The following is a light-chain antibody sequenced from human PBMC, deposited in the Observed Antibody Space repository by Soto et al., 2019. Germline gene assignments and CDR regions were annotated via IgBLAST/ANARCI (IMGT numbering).Light chain of an antibody. Sequence: QSLVTQPPSVSGAPGQRVTISCTGSSSNIGAGYDVHWYQQLPGTAPKLLIYGNRNPPSGVPDRFSGSKSGTAASLAITGLQAEDEADYYCQSYDSSLSGYVFGTGTKVTVL. CDR2: GNR. J-gene: IGLJ1*01. CDR1: SSNIGAGYD. V-gene: IGLV1-40*01. CDR3: QSYDSSLSGYV.